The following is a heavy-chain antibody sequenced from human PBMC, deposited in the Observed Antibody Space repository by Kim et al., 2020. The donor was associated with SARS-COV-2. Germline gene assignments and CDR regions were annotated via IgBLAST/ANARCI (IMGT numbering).Heavy chain of an antibody. J-gene: IGHJ4*02. CDR2: IYYSGST. CDR1: GGSISSSSYY. CDR3: ARLGHDSSGYYSPDYFDY. V-gene: IGHV4-39*01. D-gene: IGHD3-22*01. Sequence: SETLSLTCTVSGGSISSSSYYWGWIRQPPGKGLEWIGSIYYSGSTYYNPSLKSRVTISVDTSKNQFSLKLSSVTAADTAVYYCARLGHDSSGYYSPDYFDYWGQGTLVTVSS.